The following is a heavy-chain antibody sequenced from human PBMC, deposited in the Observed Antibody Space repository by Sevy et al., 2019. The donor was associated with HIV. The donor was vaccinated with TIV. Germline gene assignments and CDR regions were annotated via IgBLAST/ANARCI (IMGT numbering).Heavy chain of an antibody. D-gene: IGHD2-2*01. CDR3: AKDRVDIVVVDY. V-gene: IGHV3-23*01. CDR2: ISGSGGST. Sequence: GGSLRLSCAASGFTFSSYAVSWVRQAPGKGLEWVSAISGSGGSTYYADSVKGRFTISRDNSKNTLYLQMNSLRAEDTAVYYCAKDRVDIVVVDYWGQGTLVTVSS. J-gene: IGHJ4*02. CDR1: GFTFSSYA.